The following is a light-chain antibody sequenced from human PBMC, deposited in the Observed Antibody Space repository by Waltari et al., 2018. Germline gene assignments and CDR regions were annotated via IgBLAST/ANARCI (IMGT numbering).Light chain of an antibody. Sequence: EIVLTQSPGTLSLSPGARASLSCRASQIISTSYFSWYQQKPGQAPTLLIYDASRRATGIPDRFSGSGSGTDFTLTISRLEPEDFAVYYCQQYYEWPLTFGGGTKVEIK. J-gene: IGKJ4*01. V-gene: IGKV3-20*01. CDR3: QQYYEWPLT. CDR2: DAS. CDR1: QIISTSY.